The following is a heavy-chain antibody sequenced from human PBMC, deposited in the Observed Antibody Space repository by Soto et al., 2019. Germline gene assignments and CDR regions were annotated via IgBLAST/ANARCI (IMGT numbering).Heavy chain of an antibody. CDR1: GYIFTSYG. Sequence: QAHLVQSGPEVKKPGASVKVSCKGSGYIFTSYGIAWVRQAPGQGLEWMGWISAHNGNTEYAQKFQGSVTVTRDTSTSTAYLELRSVRSDDAALYYCARGRYGDYWGQGALVTVSS. V-gene: IGHV1-18*01. CDR3: ARGRYGDY. D-gene: IGHD4-17*01. J-gene: IGHJ4*02. CDR2: ISAHNGNT.